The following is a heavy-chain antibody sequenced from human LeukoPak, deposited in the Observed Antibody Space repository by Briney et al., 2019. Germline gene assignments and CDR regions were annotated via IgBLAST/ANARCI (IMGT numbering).Heavy chain of an antibody. V-gene: IGHV3-74*01. Sequence: PGGSLRLSCAASGFTFTNAWMHWVRQAPGKGLVWVSRINSDGYSTTYADSVKGRFTISRDNAKNTLYLQMNSLRADDTAVYYCARDYGAWGQGTLVTVSP. J-gene: IGHJ5*02. CDR2: INSDGYST. CDR1: GFTFTNAW. CDR3: ARDYGA. D-gene: IGHD4/OR15-4a*01.